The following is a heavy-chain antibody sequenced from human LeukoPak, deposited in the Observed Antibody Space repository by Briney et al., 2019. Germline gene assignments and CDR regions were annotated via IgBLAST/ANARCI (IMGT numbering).Heavy chain of an antibody. D-gene: IGHD6-19*01. Sequence: SETLSLTCTVSGYSISSGYYWGWIRQPPGKGLEWIGSIYHSGSTYYNPSLKSRVTISVDTSKNQFSLKLSSVTAADTAVYYCARGSGVAGQEDAFDIWGQGTMVTVSS. CDR3: ARGSGVAGQEDAFDI. J-gene: IGHJ3*02. CDR1: GYSISSGYY. CDR2: IYHSGST. V-gene: IGHV4-38-2*02.